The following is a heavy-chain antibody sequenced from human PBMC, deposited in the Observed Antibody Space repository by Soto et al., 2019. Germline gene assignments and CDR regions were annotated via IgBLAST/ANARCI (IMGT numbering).Heavy chain of an antibody. J-gene: IGHJ4*02. Sequence: EVQLLESGGGLVQPGGSLRLSCAASGFTFISYAMSWVRQAPGKGLEWVSAISGSGGSTYYADSVTGRFTISRDNSKNTLYLQMNSLRAEDTAVYYCAKDFCGYDILTGYYNNYDYWGQGTLVTVSS. CDR3: AKDFCGYDILTGYYNNYDY. CDR1: GFTFISYA. CDR2: ISGSGGST. V-gene: IGHV3-23*01. D-gene: IGHD3-9*01.